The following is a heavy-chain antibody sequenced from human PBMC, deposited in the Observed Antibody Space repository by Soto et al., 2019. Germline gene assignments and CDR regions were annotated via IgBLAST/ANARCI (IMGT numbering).Heavy chain of an antibody. CDR1: GFTVSNNY. Sequence: EVQLVESGGGLIQPGGSLRLSCAVSGFTVSNNYMSWVRQAPGKGLEGVSVIYSGGYTAYGDSVKGRFTISRDNSKNTLFLQRKSRGAEDTPVFFGATHPGGGGYWGQGTLVTVSS. J-gene: IGHJ4*02. CDR3: ATHPGGGGY. D-gene: IGHD3-10*01. CDR2: IYSGGYT. V-gene: IGHV3-53*01.